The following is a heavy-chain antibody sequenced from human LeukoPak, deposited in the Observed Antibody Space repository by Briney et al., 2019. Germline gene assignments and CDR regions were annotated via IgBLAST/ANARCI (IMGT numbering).Heavy chain of an antibody. J-gene: IGHJ6*02. CDR1: GGSISSYY. V-gene: IGHV4-59*01. CDR3: ARNGEYYYYGMDV. CDR2: IYYSGST. D-gene: IGHD3-10*01. Sequence: SETLSLTCPVSGGSISSYYWSWIRQPSGKGLEWIGYIYYSGSTNYNPSLKSRVTISVDTSKNQFSLKLSSVTAADTAVYYCARNGEYYYYGMDVWGQGTTVTVSS.